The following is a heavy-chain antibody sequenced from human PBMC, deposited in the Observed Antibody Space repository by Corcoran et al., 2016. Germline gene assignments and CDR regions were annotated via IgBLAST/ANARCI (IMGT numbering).Heavy chain of an antibody. CDR1: GGTFSSYA. J-gene: IGHJ6*02. Sequence: QVQLVQSGAEVKKPGSSVKVSCKASGGTFSSYAISWVRQAPGQGLEWMGGIIPIFGTANYAQKFQGRVTITADKSTSTAYMELSSLRSEDTAVYYWAREPTHCSRTSCYDRGYYGMDVWGQGTTVTVSS. CDR3: AREPTHCSRTSCYDRGYYGMDV. V-gene: IGHV1-69*06. CDR2: IIPIFGTA. D-gene: IGHD2-2*01.